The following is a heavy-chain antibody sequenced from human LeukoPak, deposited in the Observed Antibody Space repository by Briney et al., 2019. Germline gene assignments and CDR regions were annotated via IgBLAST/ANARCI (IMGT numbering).Heavy chain of an antibody. V-gene: IGHV3-30*03. CDR1: GFTFSSYG. D-gene: IGHD6-6*01. CDR3: ATGWSFSSSSPCEY. Sequence: GGSLRLSCAASGFTFSSYGMHWVRQAPGKGLEWVTVISYDGSNKYYADSVKGRFTISRDNSKNTLYLQMNSLRAEDTAVYYCATGWSFSSSSPCEYWGQGTLVTVSS. J-gene: IGHJ4*02. CDR2: ISYDGSNK.